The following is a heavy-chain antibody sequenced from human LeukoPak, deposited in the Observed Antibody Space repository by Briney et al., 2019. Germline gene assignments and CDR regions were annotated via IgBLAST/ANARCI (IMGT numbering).Heavy chain of an antibody. CDR2: ISGSGGST. CDR3: AKAPSPKYSSGTTFDY. Sequence: GGSLRLSCAASGVTFSNDGMDWVRQAPGQGLEWVSAISGSGGSTYYADSVKGRFTISRDNSKNTLYLQMNSLRAEDTAVYYCAKAPSPKYSSGTTFDYWGQGTLVTVSS. V-gene: IGHV3-23*01. J-gene: IGHJ4*02. D-gene: IGHD6-19*01. CDR1: GVTFSNDG.